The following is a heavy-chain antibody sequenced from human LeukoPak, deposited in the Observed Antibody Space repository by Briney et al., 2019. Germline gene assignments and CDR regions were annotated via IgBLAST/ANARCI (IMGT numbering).Heavy chain of an antibody. CDR2: ISVGGGDT. Sequence: GGSLRLSCEASGFIFCSYVMGWVRQAPGKGLEWVSSISVGGGDTFTADSVKGRFTITRENSKNTLYLQMMGLRVEDTAIYYCAKLNLGEMAYFDSWGQGILVTVSS. J-gene: IGHJ4*02. V-gene: IGHV3-23*01. D-gene: IGHD2-21*01. CDR1: GFIFCSYV. CDR3: AKLNLGEMAYFDS.